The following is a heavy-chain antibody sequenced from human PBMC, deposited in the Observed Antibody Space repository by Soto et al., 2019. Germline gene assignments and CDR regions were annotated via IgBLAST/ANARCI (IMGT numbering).Heavy chain of an antibody. Sequence: SETLSLTCAVYGGSFSGYYWSWIRQPPGKGLEWIGEINHSGSTNYNPSLKSRVTISVDTSKNQFSLKLSSVAAADTAVYYCARGQGEVRGVIYYYYYYGMDVWGQGTTVTVSS. V-gene: IGHV4-34*01. J-gene: IGHJ6*02. CDR1: GGSFSGYY. D-gene: IGHD3-10*01. CDR3: ARGQGEVRGVIYYYYYYGMDV. CDR2: INHSGST.